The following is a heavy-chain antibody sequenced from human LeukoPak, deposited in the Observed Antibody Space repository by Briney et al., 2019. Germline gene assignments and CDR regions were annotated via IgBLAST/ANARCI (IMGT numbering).Heavy chain of an antibody. CDR2: IKQDGSKE. V-gene: IGHV3-7*01. CDR1: GFTFSSYW. Sequence: GGSLRLSCAASGFTFSSYWMRWVRQAPGKGLEWVANIKQDGSKEYYVDSVKGRFTISRDNVKNSLYLQMNSLRAEDTAVYYCARDARDYGDYVVAFDYWGQGTLVTVSS. D-gene: IGHD4-17*01. J-gene: IGHJ4*02. CDR3: ARDARDYGDYVVAFDY.